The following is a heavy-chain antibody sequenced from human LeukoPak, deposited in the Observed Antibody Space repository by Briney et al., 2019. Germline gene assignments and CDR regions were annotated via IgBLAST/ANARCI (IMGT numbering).Heavy chain of an antibody. CDR2: INPNSGDT. V-gene: IGHV1-2*06. CDR3: ARDYCGGDCFPDY. J-gene: IGHJ4*02. D-gene: IGHD2-21*02. Sequence: GESLKISCKASGYTFTGYYVHWVRQAPGQGLEWMGRINPNSGDTNYAQKFQGRVTMTRDTSISTAYMGLSRLRSDDTAVYYCARDYCGGDCFPDYWGQGTLVTVSS. CDR1: GYTFTGYY.